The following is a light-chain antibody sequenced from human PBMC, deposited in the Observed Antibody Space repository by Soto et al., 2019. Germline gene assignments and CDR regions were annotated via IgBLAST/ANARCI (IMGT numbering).Light chain of an antibody. V-gene: IGKV1-39*01. CDR3: QQSHSTPLA. CDR1: QSISSY. Sequence: DIQMTQSPSSLSAFVGDRVTITCRASQSISSYLNWYQQKPGKAPKLLIYAASRLQSGGPSKFSGSGSGTDFTLTISSLRPEDFASYYCQQSHSTPLAFGGGTKVDIK. J-gene: IGKJ4*02. CDR2: AAS.